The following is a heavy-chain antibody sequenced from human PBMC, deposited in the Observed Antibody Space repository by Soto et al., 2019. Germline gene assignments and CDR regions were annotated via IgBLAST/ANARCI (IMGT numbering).Heavy chain of an antibody. Sequence: ASVKVSCKASGYTFTGYYMHWVRQAPGQGLEWMGWINPNSGGTNYAQKFQGWVTMTRDTSASTAYMELSSLRSEDTAVYYCASLYDFGPSAAFDIWGQGTMVTVSS. CDR1: GYTFTGYY. CDR3: ASLYDFGPSAAFDI. CDR2: INPNSGGT. J-gene: IGHJ3*02. D-gene: IGHD3-3*01. V-gene: IGHV1-2*04.